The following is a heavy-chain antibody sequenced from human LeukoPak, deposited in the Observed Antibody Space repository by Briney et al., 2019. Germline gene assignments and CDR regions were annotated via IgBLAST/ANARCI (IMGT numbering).Heavy chain of an antibody. D-gene: IGHD3-3*01. CDR2: IYPGDPET. J-gene: IGHJ4*02. V-gene: IGHV5-51*01. CDR3: ARGVDFWSGSPYFDF. CDR1: GYSFNSYY. Sequence: GESLKISCKGSGYSFNSYYIGWVRQMPGKGLEWMGSIYPGDPETRYSPSFEGQVTISLDRSITTAYLQWSSLKASDTAMYYCARGVDFWSGSPYFDFWGQGSLVTVS.